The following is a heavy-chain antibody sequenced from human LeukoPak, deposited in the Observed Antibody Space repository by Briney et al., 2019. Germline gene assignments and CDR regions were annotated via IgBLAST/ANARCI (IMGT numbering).Heavy chain of an antibody. Sequence: GGSLRLSCAASGFTFSSSAMSWVRQAPGKGLEWVSAISNNGGYTYYADSVQGRFTISRDNSKNTLYLQMNSLRAEDTAVYYCARGKTWRGYSYEGYYYYGMDVWGQGTTVTVSS. CDR3: ARGKTWRGYSYEGYYYYGMDV. CDR1: GFTFSSSA. J-gene: IGHJ6*02. D-gene: IGHD5-18*01. V-gene: IGHV3-23*01. CDR2: ISNNGGYT.